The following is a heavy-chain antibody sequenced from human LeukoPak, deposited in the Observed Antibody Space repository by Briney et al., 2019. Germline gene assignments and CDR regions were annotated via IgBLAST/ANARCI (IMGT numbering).Heavy chain of an antibody. CDR2: IDTDGSAT. J-gene: IGHJ4*02. CDR1: GFTFSSYW. D-gene: IGHD1-26*01. V-gene: IGHV3-74*01. CDR3: AKYPKSGSYSILDY. Sequence: PGNSLRLSCAASGFTFSSYWMHWVRQAPGKGLAWVSRIDTDGSATSYADSVRGRFTISRDNAKNTLYLQMNSLRAEDTAVYYCAKYPKSGSYSILDYWGQGTLATVSS.